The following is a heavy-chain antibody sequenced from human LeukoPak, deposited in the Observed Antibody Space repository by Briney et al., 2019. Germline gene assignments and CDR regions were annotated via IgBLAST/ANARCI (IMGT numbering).Heavy chain of an antibody. D-gene: IGHD2-15*01. V-gene: IGHV1-69*05. CDR2: IIPIFGTA. CDR3: AASFSGGGSHDY. Sequence: SVKVSCKASGGTFSSYAISWVRQAPGQGLEWMGGIIPIFGTANYAQKFQERVTITRDMSTSTAYMELSSLRSEDTAVYYCAASFSGGGSHDYWGQGTLVTVSS. CDR1: GGTFSSYA. J-gene: IGHJ4*02.